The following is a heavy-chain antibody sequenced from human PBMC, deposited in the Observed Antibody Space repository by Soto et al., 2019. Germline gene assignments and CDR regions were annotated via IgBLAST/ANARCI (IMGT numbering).Heavy chain of an antibody. J-gene: IGHJ3*02. CDR1: AFTFNNYA. D-gene: IGHD4-17*01. V-gene: IGHV3-23*01. CDR2: IRGSDSYT. Sequence: GGSLRLSCATPAFTFNNYAMTWVRQAPGKGPQWVSSIRGSDSYTNYADTVKGRFTMSRDDSKNTLYLQMSSLTAEDTAVYYCARDPNGDYIGAFDIWGQGIMVTVSS. CDR3: ARDPNGDYIGAFDI.